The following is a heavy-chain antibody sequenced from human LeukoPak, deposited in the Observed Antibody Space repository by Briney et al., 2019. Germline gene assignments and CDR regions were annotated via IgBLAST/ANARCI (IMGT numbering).Heavy chain of an antibody. CDR2: IDSGGST. Sequence: GGSLRLSCAASGITVSSHYKTWVRQAPGKGLEWVSVIDSGGSTNSADSVKGRFSVSRDNSKNTLYLQMNSLRVEDTAVYYCARTYGDYDYYYGMDVWGQGTTVTVSS. D-gene: IGHD4-17*01. V-gene: IGHV3-66*01. J-gene: IGHJ6*01. CDR1: GITVSSHY. CDR3: ARTYGDYDYYYGMDV.